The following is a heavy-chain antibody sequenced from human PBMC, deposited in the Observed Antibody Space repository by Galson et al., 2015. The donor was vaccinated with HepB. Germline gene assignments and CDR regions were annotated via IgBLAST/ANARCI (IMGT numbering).Heavy chain of an antibody. CDR3: AKHCSSTSCYSGSDY. CDR2: ISYDGSNK. CDR1: GFTFSSYG. D-gene: IGHD2-2*01. Sequence: SLRLSCAASGFTFSSYGMHWVRQAPGKGLEWVAVISYDGSNKYYADSVKGRFTISRDNSKNTLYLQMNSLRAEDTAVYYCAKHCSSTSCYSGSDYWGQGTLVTVSS. J-gene: IGHJ4*02. V-gene: IGHV3-30*18.